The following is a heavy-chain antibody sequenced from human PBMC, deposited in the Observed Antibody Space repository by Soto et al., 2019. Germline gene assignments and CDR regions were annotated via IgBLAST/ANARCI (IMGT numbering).Heavy chain of an antibody. V-gene: IGHV1-58*01. CDR1: GFTFTCSA. D-gene: IGHD5-18*01. J-gene: IGHJ6*01. Sequence: GASVKVCCKASGFTFTCSAVQWVRQARGQRLEWIGWIVVGSGNTNYAQKFQERVTITRDMSTSTAYMELSSLRSEDTAVYYCAAFPVDTALYGMDVWG. CDR2: IVVGSGNT. CDR3: AAFPVDTALYGMDV.